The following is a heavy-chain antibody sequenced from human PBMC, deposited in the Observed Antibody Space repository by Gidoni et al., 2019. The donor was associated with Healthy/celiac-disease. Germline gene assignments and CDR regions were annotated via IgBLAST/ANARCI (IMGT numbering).Heavy chain of an antibody. CDR3: ARGDSSSWSGRYFQH. J-gene: IGHJ1*01. D-gene: IGHD6-13*01. CDR1: GFTVSSTY. CDR2: IYSGGST. Sequence: EVQLVESGGGLIQPGGSLRLSCAASGFTVSSTYMSWVRQAPGKRLEWVSVIYSGGSTSYADYVKGRFTSSRDNSKNTLYLKMNSLRAEDTAVYYCARGDSSSWSGRYFQHWGQGTLVTVSS. V-gene: IGHV3-53*01.